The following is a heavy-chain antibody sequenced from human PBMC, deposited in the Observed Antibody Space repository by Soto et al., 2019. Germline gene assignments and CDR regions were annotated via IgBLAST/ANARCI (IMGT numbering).Heavy chain of an antibody. Sequence: SSETLSLTCTVSGGSISSSSYYWGWIRQPPGKGLEWIGSIYYSGSTYYNPSLKSRVTISVDTSKNQFSLKLSSVTAADTAVYYCASNVVYSSSWYDYYYGMDVWGQGTTVTVSS. CDR1: GGSISSSSYY. V-gene: IGHV4-39*01. CDR3: ASNVVYSSSWYDYYYGMDV. J-gene: IGHJ6*02. CDR2: IYYSGST. D-gene: IGHD6-13*01.